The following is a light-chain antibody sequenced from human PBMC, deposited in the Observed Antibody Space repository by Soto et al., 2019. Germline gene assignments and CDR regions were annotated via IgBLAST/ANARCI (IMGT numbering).Light chain of an antibody. Sequence: DIQMTQSPSSLSASVGDKVTITCRASQSIGIFLNWYQQKPGKAPQLLIYAASSLQSGVPSRFSASRSGTDFTLTISSLQPEDFATYYCQQSYNIVTFGGGTKVEI. J-gene: IGKJ4*01. CDR3: QQSYNIVT. CDR2: AAS. V-gene: IGKV1-39*01. CDR1: QSIGIF.